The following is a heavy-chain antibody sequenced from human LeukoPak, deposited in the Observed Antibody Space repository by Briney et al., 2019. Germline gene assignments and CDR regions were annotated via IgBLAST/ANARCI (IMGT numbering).Heavy chain of an antibody. D-gene: IGHD5-18*01. CDR2: IWYDGSNK. J-gene: IGHJ4*02. Sequence: PGGSLRLSCAASGFTFSSYGMHWVRQAPGKGLEWVAVIWYDGSNKYYADSVKGRFTISRDNSKNTLYLQMNSLRAEDTAVYYCARSINVDTAIVECYFDYWGQGTLVTVSS. CDR1: GFTFSSYG. CDR3: ARSINVDTAIVECYFDY. V-gene: IGHV3-33*01.